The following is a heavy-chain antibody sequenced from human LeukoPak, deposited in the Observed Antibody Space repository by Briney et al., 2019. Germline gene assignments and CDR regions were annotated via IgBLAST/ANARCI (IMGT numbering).Heavy chain of an antibody. Sequence: SQTLSLTCGISGDSVSSNGVTWNWIRQSPSRGLEWLGRTYYRSKWSDDYSVSVKSRITINADTSKNQFSLHLNSVTPEDTAVYYCARVSGGVFEDWGQGTLVTVSS. V-gene: IGHV6-1*01. CDR3: ARVSGGVFED. D-gene: IGHD2-8*01. CDR2: TYYRSKWSD. J-gene: IGHJ4*02. CDR1: GDSVSSNGVT.